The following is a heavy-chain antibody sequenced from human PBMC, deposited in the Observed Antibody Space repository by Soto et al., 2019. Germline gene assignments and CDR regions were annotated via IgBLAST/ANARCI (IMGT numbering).Heavy chain of an antibody. CDR1: GFTFDDYA. D-gene: IGHD6-19*01. CDR2: ITWNSGSI. J-gene: IGHJ3*02. V-gene: IGHV3-9*01. Sequence: PGGSLRLSCAASGFTFDDYAMHWVRQAPGKGLEWVSGITWNSGSIGYADSVKGRFTVSRDNAKNSLYLQMSSLRAEDTALYYCAKDRRGWLANDAFDIWGQGTMVTVSS. CDR3: AKDRRGWLANDAFDI.